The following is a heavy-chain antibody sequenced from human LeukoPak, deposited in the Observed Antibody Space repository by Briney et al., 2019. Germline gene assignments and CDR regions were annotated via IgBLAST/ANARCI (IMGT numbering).Heavy chain of an antibody. J-gene: IGHJ4*02. CDR1: GFTFSSYA. D-gene: IGHD3-22*01. CDR2: ISGSGGST. V-gene: IGHV3-23*01. CDR3: AKDRGPGLSSYYDSSGYYGQGYFDY. Sequence: GGSLRLSCAASGFTFSSYAMSWVRQAPGKGLEWVSAISGSGGSTYYADSVKGRFTISRDNSKNTLYLQMNSLRAEDTAVYYCAKDRGPGLSSYYDSSGYYGQGYFDYWGQGTLVTVSS.